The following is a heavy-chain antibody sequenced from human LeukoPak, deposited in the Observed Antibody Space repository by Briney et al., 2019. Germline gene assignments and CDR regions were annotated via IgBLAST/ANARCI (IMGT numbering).Heavy chain of an antibody. CDR1: GGSFSGYY. V-gene: IGHV4-34*01. CDR2: INHSGST. CDR3: ARAPGGYYYDSSGYYYRDYYYGMDV. Sequence: PSETLSLTCAVYGGSFSGYYWSWIRQPPGKGLEWIGQINHSGSTNYNPSLTSRVTISVDTSKNQFSLKLSSVTAADTAVYYCARAPGGYYYDSSGYYYRDYYYGMDVWGQGTTVTVSS. D-gene: IGHD3-22*01. J-gene: IGHJ6*02.